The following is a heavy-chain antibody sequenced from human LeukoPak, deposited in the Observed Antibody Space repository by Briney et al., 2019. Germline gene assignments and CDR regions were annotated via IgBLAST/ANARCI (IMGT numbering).Heavy chain of an antibody. D-gene: IGHD2-21*02. CDR3: AKGLRYFDL. CDR2: ISYDGSNK. CDR1: GFTFSSYT. Sequence: PGGSLRLSCAASGFTFSSYTMNWVRQAPGKGLEWVAVISYDGSNKFYADSVKGRFTISRDNSKNTLYLQMNSLRAEDTAVYYCAKGLRYFDLWGRGSLVTVSS. V-gene: IGHV3-30*18. J-gene: IGHJ2*01.